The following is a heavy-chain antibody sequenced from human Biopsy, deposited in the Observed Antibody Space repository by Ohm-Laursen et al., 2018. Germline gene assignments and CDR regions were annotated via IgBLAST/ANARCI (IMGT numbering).Heavy chain of an antibody. J-gene: IGHJ6*02. V-gene: IGHV4-34*01. CDR2: ITQSGST. CDR3: ARVPLPGIGAAYQGRFLYGMDV. D-gene: IGHD6-13*01. CDR1: GGSFNGYF. Sequence: SDTLSLTCAVYGGSFNGYFWSWIRQPPGKGLEWIGDITQSGSTNYSPSLKSRVTISVDTAKKQFSLSLRSFTVADTAVYYCARVPLPGIGAAYQGRFLYGMDVWGQGTTVSVSS.